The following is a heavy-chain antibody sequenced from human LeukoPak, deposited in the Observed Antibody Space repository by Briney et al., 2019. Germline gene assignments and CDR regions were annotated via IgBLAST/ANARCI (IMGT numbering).Heavy chain of an antibody. Sequence: GGSLRLSCAASGFTFSSYAMSWVRQAPGKGAGLGGIIWYDGSNKYYADSVKGRFTISRDNSKNTLYLQMNSLRAEDTAVYYCAKSYSYGYDYWGQGTLVTVSS. CDR3: AKSYSYGYDY. CDR2: IWYDGSNK. V-gene: IGHV3-30*02. D-gene: IGHD5-18*01. CDR1: GFTFSSYA. J-gene: IGHJ4*02.